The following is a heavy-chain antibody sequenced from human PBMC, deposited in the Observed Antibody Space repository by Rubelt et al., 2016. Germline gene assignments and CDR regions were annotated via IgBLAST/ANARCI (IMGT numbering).Heavy chain of an antibody. CDR1: GDSVRNGRYY. V-gene: IGHV4-31*03. CDR2: IYYTGNT. Sequence: QVQLQESGPGLVKTSQILSLTCSVSGDSVRNGRYYWSWIRQLPGKGPEWIGNIYYTGNTHYSPSLRSRVFITIDTSKNEFYLGLSSVTAADTAVYYCATNGVVTAPFQYWGQGTLVAVSS. CDR3: ATNGVVTAPFQY. D-gene: IGHD3-3*01. J-gene: IGHJ4*02.